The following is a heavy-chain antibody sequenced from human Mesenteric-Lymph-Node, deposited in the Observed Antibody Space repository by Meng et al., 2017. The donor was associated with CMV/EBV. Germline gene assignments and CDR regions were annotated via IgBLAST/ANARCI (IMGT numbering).Heavy chain of an antibody. J-gene: IGHJ4*02. CDR1: GFTFDDYA. CDR3: ARGGVVITPIDY. Sequence: GGSLRLSCAASGFTFDDYAMHWVRQAPGKGLEWVSGISWNSGSIGYADSVKGRFTISRDNAKNSLYLQMNSLRAEDTAVYYCARGGVVITPIDYWGQGTLVTVSS. CDR2: ISWNSGSI. D-gene: IGHD2-21*01. V-gene: IGHV3-9*01.